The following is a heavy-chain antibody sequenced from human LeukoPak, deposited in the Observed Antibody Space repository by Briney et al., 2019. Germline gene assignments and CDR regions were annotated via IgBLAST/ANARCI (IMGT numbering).Heavy chain of an antibody. Sequence: SGPTLVNPTQTLTLTCTFSGFSLSTSGMRVSWIRQPPGKALEWLARIDWDEDKFYSTALKTRPTIPKDTSKNQVVLTMTNMDPVDTATYYCARILEGRYFDCWGQGTLVTVSS. CDR2: IDWDEDK. D-gene: IGHD5-24*01. J-gene: IGHJ4*02. CDR3: ARILEGRYFDC. V-gene: IGHV2-70*04. CDR1: GFSLSTSGMR.